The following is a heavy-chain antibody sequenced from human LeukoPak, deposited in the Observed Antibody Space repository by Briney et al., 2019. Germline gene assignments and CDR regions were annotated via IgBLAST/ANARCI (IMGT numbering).Heavy chain of an antibody. V-gene: IGHV3-53*01. D-gene: IGHD6-19*01. CDR3: ATWPGGWYGEDS. CDR1: GFTVSSNF. CDR2: IYGGDST. J-gene: IGHJ4*02. Sequence: PGGSLRLSCTASGFTVSSNFMSWVRQAPGKGLEWVSVIYGGDSTYCADSVKGRFTISRDTSKNTLYLQMNSLRADDTAVYYCATWPGGWYGEDSWGQGTLVTVSS.